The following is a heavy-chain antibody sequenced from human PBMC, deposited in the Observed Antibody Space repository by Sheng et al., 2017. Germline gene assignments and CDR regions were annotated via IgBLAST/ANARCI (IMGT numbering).Heavy chain of an antibody. D-gene: IGHD3-10*01. J-gene: IGHJ5*02. CDR1: GGTFSSYT. Sequence: QVQLVQSGAEVKKPGSSVKVSCKASGGTFSSYTISWVRQAPGQGLEWMGRIIPILGIANYAQKFQGRVTITADKSTSTAYMELSSLRSEDTAVYYCARDLFRRAYYYGSGSYNNNWFDPWGQGTLVTVSS. CDR3: ARDLFRRAYYYGSGSYNNNWFDP. CDR2: IIPILGIA. V-gene: IGHV1-69*08.